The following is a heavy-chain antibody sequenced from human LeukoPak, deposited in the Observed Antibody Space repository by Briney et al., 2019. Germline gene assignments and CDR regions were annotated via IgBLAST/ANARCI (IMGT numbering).Heavy chain of an antibody. CDR2: IKQDGSEK. D-gene: IGHD3-3*01. J-gene: IGHJ4*02. V-gene: IGHV3-7*01. CDR1: GFTFSSYW. Sequence: GGSLRLSCAASGFTFSSYWMSWVRQAPGKGLEWVANIKQDGSEKYYVDSVKGRFTISRDNAKNSLYLQMNSLRVEDTAVYYCARHQTSGVVPLYFDYWGQGTLVTVSS. CDR3: ARHQTSGVVPLYFDY.